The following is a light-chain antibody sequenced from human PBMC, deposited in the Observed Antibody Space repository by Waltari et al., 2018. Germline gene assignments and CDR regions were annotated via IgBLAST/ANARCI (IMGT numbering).Light chain of an antibody. CDR2: DAS. J-gene: IGKJ4*01. CDR1: QSVSSH. Sequence: EIVLTQSPATLSLSPGERATLSCRASQSVSSHLAWYQQKPGQAPRLLIYDASNRATGIPARFSGSGSGTDFTLTISSLEPEDFAVYYCQQRSNWPATFGGGTKVEIK. V-gene: IGKV3-11*01. CDR3: QQRSNWPAT.